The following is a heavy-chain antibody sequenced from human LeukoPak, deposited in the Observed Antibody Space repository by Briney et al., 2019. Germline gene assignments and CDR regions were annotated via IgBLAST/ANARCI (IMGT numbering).Heavy chain of an antibody. Sequence: SETLSLTCTVSGDSISSSNYYWGWIRQPPGKGLEWIGSVHYSGTTCHNPSLKSRFTLSVDTSNHQFSLKLSSVTAADTAVYYCASYYASRSSRFDYWGQGILVTVSS. CDR3: ASYYASRSSRFDY. J-gene: IGHJ4*02. V-gene: IGHV4-39*01. D-gene: IGHD3-10*01. CDR1: GDSISSSNYY. CDR2: VHYSGTT.